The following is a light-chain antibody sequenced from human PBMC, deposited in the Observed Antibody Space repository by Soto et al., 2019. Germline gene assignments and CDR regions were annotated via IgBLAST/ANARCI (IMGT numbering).Light chain of an antibody. CDR3: QQYYTTPAIT. CDR1: QSVLSSSTNLNT. J-gene: IGKJ5*01. V-gene: IGKV4-1*01. CDR2: WAS. Sequence: DIVMTQSPDSLAVSLGERAAINCKSSQSVLSSSTNLNTLAWYQQKPGQPPKLFIYWASTRESGVPDRFSGSGSGTDFTLTISSLQAEDVAVYYCQQYYTTPAITFGQGTRLEIK.